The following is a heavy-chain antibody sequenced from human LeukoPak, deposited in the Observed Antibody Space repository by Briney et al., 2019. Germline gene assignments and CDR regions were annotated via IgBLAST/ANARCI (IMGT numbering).Heavy chain of an antibody. CDR3: ARDGDYYDSTGEGWFDP. CDR2: IYYSGST. J-gene: IGHJ5*02. CDR1: GGSISSYY. D-gene: IGHD3-22*01. Sequence: SETLSLTCTVSGGSISSYYWSWIRQPPGKGLEWIGYIYYSGSTNYNPSLKSRVTISVDTSKNQSSLKLSSVTAADTAVYYCARDGDYYDSTGEGWFDPWGQGTLVTVSS. V-gene: IGHV4-59*01.